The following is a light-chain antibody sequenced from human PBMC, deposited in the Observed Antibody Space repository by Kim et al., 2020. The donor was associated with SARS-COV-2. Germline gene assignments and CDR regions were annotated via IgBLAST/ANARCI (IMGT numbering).Light chain of an antibody. CDR3: QQYYSTPLT. J-gene: IGKJ4*01. CDR2: WAS. Sequence: ATINCKSRQSVLYSSKNKNYLAWYQQKPGQPPKLLIYWASTRESGVPDRFSGSGSGTDFTLTISSLQAEDVAVYYCQQYYSTPLTFGGGTKVDIK. V-gene: IGKV4-1*01. CDR1: QSVLYSSKNKNY.